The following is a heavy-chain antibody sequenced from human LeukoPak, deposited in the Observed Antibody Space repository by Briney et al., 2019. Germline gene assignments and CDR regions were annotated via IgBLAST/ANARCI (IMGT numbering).Heavy chain of an antibody. D-gene: IGHD3-16*02. V-gene: IGHV7-4-1*02. CDR3: ARAYQPLGGLSLPDY. J-gene: IGHJ4*02. CDR2: INTNTGNP. CDR1: GYTFTSYA. Sequence: ASVKVSCKASGYTFTSYAMNWVRQAPGQGLEWMGWINTNTGNPTYAQGFTGRFVFSLDTSVSTAYLQISGLKADDTAVYYCARAYQPLGGLSLPDYWGQGILVSVSS.